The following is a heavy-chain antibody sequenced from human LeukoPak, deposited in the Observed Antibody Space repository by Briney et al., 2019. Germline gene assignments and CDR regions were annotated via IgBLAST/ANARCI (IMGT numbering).Heavy chain of an antibody. CDR1: GGSTSSYY. CDR3: ARELWFGDLYYMDV. Sequence: SETLSLTCTVSGGSTSSYYWSWIRQPAGKGLEWIGRIYTSGSTNYNPSLKSRVTISVDTSKNQFSLKLSSVTAADTAVYYCARELWFGDLYYMDVWGKGTTVTISS. V-gene: IGHV4-4*07. J-gene: IGHJ6*03. CDR2: IYTSGST. D-gene: IGHD3-10*01.